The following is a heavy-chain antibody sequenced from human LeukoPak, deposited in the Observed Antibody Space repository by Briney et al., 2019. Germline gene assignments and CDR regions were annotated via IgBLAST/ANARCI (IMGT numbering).Heavy chain of an antibody. CDR1: GFTFSDYY. V-gene: IGHV4-4*07. D-gene: IGHD6-6*01. CDR3: AREELEEYFQH. Sequence: GSLRLSCAASGFTFSDYYWSWVRQPAGKGLEWIGRIYTSGSTNYNPSLKSRVTMSVDTSKNQFSLNLSSVTAADTAVYYCAREELEEYFQHWGQGTLVTVSS. CDR2: IYTSGST. J-gene: IGHJ1*01.